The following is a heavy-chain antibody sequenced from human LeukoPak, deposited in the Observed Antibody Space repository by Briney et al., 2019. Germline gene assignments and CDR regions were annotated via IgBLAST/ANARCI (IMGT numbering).Heavy chain of an antibody. CDR2: INHSGRT. Sequence: SETLSLTCTVSSGSISSSSYYWGWIRQPPGKGLEWIGIINHSGRTYYKPSLKSRITISVDTSNNQFSLELSSVTAADTAVYFCARHNIRGVTHWFDPWGRGTQVTVSS. J-gene: IGHJ5*02. D-gene: IGHD3-10*01. V-gene: IGHV4-39*01. CDR3: ARHNIRGVTHWFDP. CDR1: SGSISSSSYY.